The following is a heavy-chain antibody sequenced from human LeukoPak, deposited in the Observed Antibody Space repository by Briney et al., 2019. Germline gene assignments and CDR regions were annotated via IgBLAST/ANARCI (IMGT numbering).Heavy chain of an antibody. CDR1: GGSISSYY. J-gene: IGHJ6*03. Sequence: PSETLSLTCTVSGGSISSYYWSWIRQPPGKGLEWIGYIYYSGSTNYNPSLKSRVTISVDTSKNQFSLKLSSVTAADTAVYYCARALGGNPQEYYYYYYMDVWGKGTTVTVSS. CDR3: ARALGGNPQEYYYYYYMDV. D-gene: IGHD4-23*01. CDR2: IYYSGST. V-gene: IGHV4-59*01.